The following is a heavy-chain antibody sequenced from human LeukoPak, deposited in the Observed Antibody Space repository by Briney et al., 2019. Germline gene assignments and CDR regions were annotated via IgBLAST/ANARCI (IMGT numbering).Heavy chain of an antibody. Sequence: SGGSLRLSCAASGFNFSSYSVNWVRQAPGKWLEWVSSISSSSSFRYYADSVKGRFTISRDNAKNSLYLQMNSLRAEDTAVYYCARESSGYFYWGQGTLVTVSS. CDR1: GFNFSSYS. CDR2: ISSSSSFR. J-gene: IGHJ4*02. D-gene: IGHD3-22*01. V-gene: IGHV3-21*01. CDR3: ARESSGYFY.